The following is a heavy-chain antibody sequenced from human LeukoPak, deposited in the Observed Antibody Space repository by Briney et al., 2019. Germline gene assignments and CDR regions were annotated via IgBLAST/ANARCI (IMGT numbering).Heavy chain of an antibody. Sequence: ASVKVSCKASGYTFTGYYMHWVRQAPGQGLGWMGWINPNSGGTNYAQKLQGWVTMTRDTSISTAYMELSRLRSDDTAVYYCARIRTYGDYAFDYWGQGTLVTVSS. J-gene: IGHJ4*02. CDR3: ARIRTYGDYAFDY. D-gene: IGHD4-17*01. CDR1: GYTFTGYY. V-gene: IGHV1-2*04. CDR2: INPNSGGT.